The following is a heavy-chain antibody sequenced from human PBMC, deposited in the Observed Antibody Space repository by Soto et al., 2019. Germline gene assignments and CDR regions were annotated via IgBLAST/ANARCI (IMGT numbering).Heavy chain of an antibody. CDR1: GYTFTGYY. CDR2: INPNSGGT. V-gene: IGHV1-2*04. CDR3: ASDPRTSWSYVLFAP. Sequence: QVPLVQSGAEVKKPGASVKVSCKASGYTFTGYYMHWVRQAPGQGLEWMGWINPNSGGTVYAQKFQGWVTMTRDTSISTAYMELSRLKSDHPALYYCASDPRTSWSYVLFAPWGQGTLVTVSS. J-gene: IGHJ5*02. D-gene: IGHD1-26*01.